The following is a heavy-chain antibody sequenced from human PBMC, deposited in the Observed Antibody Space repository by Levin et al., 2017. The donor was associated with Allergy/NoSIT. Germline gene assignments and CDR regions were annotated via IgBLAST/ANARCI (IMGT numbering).Heavy chain of an antibody. D-gene: IGHD2-2*01. CDR2: LYSGGNT. Sequence: GGSLRLSCVASGFTVSSNYMSWVRQAPGKGLEWVSVLYSGGNTYSADSVKGRFTISRDNSKNTVYVQMNSLRVEDTAVYYCARHQRASNWYFDLWGRGTLVTVSS. CDR1: GFTVSSNY. J-gene: IGHJ2*01. CDR3: ARHQRASNWYFDL. V-gene: IGHV3-66*04.